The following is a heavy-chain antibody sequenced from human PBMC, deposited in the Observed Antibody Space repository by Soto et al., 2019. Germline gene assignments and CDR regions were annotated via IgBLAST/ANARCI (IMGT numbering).Heavy chain of an antibody. CDR3: ARDFAYFDS. CDR2: VYHTGRT. D-gene: IGHD3-3*01. V-gene: IGHV4-61*08. CDR1: GGSISSGGYY. Sequence: SETLSLTCTVSGGSISSGGYYWSWIRQPPGKGLEWIGYVYHTGRTSYNPSLKSRVSISMDTSKNQFSLNLDSVTAADTAVYFCARDFAYFDSWGQGTLVTSPQ. J-gene: IGHJ4*02.